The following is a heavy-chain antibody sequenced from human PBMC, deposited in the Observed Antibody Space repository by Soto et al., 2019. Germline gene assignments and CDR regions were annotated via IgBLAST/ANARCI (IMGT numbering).Heavy chain of an antibody. CDR2: IYTSASI. J-gene: IGHJ6*02. Sequence: SETLSLTCSVSGADINTYSWTWIRQPAGKGLEWIGRIYTSASINYNPSLRGRVTLSVDTSTNQVSLKLASVTAADTAVFYCARDREAGYNFYYGMDVWGQGTTVTVSS. CDR1: GADINTYS. V-gene: IGHV4-4*07. D-gene: IGHD6-19*01. CDR3: ARDREAGYNFYYGMDV.